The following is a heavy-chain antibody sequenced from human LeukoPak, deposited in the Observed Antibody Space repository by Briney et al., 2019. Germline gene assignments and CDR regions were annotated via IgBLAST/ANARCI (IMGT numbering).Heavy chain of an antibody. CDR3: ERVAAAFDAFDI. J-gene: IGHJ3*02. D-gene: IGHD6-13*01. V-gene: IGHV3-21*01. CDR1: GFTFSSYS. Sequence: GGSLRLSCAASGFTFSSYSMNWVRQAPGKGLEWVSSISSSSSYIYYADSVKGRFTISRDNAKNSLYLQMNSLRAEDTAVYYCERVAAAFDAFDIWGQGTMVTVSS. CDR2: ISSSSSYI.